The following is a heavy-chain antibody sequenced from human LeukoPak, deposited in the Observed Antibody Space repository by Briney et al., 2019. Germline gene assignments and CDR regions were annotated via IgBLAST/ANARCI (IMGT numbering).Heavy chain of an antibody. V-gene: IGHV3-21*01. CDR1: GFTFSSYS. D-gene: IGHD4-17*01. CDR3: ARDDGDYVGYYMDV. Sequence: PGGSLRLSCAASGFTFSSYSMNWVRQAPGKGLEWVSSISSSSSYIYYADSVKGRFTISRDNAKNSLYLQMNSLRAEDTAVYYCARDDGDYVGYYMDVWGKGTTVTVSS. J-gene: IGHJ6*03. CDR2: ISSSSSYI.